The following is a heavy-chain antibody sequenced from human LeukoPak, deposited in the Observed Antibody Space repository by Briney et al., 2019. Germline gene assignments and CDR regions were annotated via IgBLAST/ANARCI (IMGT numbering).Heavy chain of an antibody. CDR1: GFTFDDYG. J-gene: IGHJ4*02. D-gene: IGHD5-12*01. V-gene: IGHV3-20*04. Sequence: PEGSLRLSCAASGFTFDDYGMSWVRQAAGEGLEWVSGINWNGGSTGYADSVKSRFTISRDNAKNSLYLQMNSPRAEDTALYYCARRVVATGYYFDYWGQGTLVTVSS. CDR3: ARRVVATGYYFDY. CDR2: INWNGGST.